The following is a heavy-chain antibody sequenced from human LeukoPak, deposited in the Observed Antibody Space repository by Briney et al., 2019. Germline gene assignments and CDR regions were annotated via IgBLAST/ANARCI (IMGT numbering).Heavy chain of an antibody. CDR1: GYTFTSYG. Sequence: ASVKVSCKASGYTFTSYGISWVRQAPGQGLEWIGWISAYNGNTNYAQKLQGRVTMTTDTSTSTAYMELRSLRSDDTAVYYCARLLWFGELSPLDYWGQGTLVTVSS. CDR2: ISAYNGNT. CDR3: ARLLWFGELSPLDY. J-gene: IGHJ4*02. V-gene: IGHV1-18*01. D-gene: IGHD3-10*01.